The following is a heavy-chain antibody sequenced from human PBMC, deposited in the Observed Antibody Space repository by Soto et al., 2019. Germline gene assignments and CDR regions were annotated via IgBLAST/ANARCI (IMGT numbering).Heavy chain of an antibody. CDR1: GFTFSSYA. CDR2: ISGSGGST. J-gene: IGHJ4*02. V-gene: IGHV3-23*01. D-gene: IGHD6-19*01. CDR3: ASRSSGWYFDY. Sequence: EVQLLESGGGLVQPGGSLRLSCAASGFTFSSYAMSWVRLAPGKGLEWVSAISGSGGSTYYADFVKGRFTVSRDNSKNTLYLQMNSLRAEDTAVYYCASRSSGWYFDYWGQGTLVTVTS.